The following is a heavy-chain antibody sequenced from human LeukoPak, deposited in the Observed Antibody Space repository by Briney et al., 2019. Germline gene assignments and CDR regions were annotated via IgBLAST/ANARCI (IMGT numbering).Heavy chain of an antibody. D-gene: IGHD5-12*01. V-gene: IGHV4-34*01. CDR2: INHSGGT. J-gene: IGHJ5*02. CDR1: VDSFSENY. Sequence: SETLSLTCAVYVDSFSENYWSWFPQPPGKGLEWIGQINHSGGTNYHPSLKTRVTISLDTSKNQVSLKLRSVAAADTAVYYCAFEGPVSGYAFDPWGQGALVAVSS. CDR3: AFEGPVSGYAFDP.